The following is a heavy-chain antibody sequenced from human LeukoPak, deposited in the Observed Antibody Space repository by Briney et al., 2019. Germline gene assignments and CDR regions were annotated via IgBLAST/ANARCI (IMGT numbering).Heavy chain of an antibody. D-gene: IGHD4-17*01. V-gene: IGHV3-33*01. CDR3: ARDREDYGADRGLFDY. J-gene: IGHJ4*02. Sequence: GGSLRLSCEAAGFTFSSYGMHWVCQAQGKGLEWVAVIWDDGSNKYYADSVKGRFTISRDNSKNTLYLQMNSLRAEDTAVYYCARDREDYGADRGLFDYWGQGTLVTVSS. CDR2: IWDDGSNK. CDR1: GFTFSSYG.